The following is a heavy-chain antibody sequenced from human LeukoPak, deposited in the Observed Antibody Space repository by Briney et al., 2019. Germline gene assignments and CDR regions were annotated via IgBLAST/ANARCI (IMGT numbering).Heavy chain of an antibody. CDR3: ARDSSSGSFWFDP. D-gene: IGHD6-19*01. V-gene: IGHV4-39*07. CDR1: GGSISSSRYY. CDR2: IYYTGST. Sequence: SETLSLTCTVSGGSISSSRYYRGWIRQPPGKGLDWIGGIYYTGSTYYNPSLKSRVTISIDTSKNQFSLHLTSVTAADTAVYYCARDSSSGSFWFDPWGQGTLVTVSS. J-gene: IGHJ5*02.